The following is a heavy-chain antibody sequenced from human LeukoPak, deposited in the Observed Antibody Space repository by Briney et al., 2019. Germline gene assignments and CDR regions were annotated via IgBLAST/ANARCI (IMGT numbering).Heavy chain of an antibody. J-gene: IGHJ4*02. CDR3: ARTSGYSYGSWVY. CDR2: IYYSGST. CDR1: GGSISSGGYY. D-gene: IGHD5-18*01. V-gene: IGHV4-61*08. Sequence: SETLSLTCTVSGGSISSGGYYWSWIRQPPGKGLEWIGYIYYSGSTNYNPSLKSRVTISVDTSKNQFSLKLSSVTAADTAVYYCARTSGYSYGSWVYWGQGTLVTVSS.